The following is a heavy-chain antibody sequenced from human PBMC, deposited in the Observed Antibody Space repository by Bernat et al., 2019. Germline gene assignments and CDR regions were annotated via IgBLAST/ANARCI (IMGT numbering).Heavy chain of an antibody. CDR3: AKGSYYDRSVYPYYYYGMDV. Sequence: QVQLVQSGAEVKKPGASVKVSCKASGYTFTSHGISWVRQAPGQGLEWMGWISANNGNTNYAQKLQGRVTMTTDTSTSTAYMELRSLRSDDTAVYYCAKGSYYDRSVYPYYYYGMDVWGQGTTVTVSS. CDR2: ISANNGNT. D-gene: IGHD3-22*01. J-gene: IGHJ6*02. CDR1: GYTFTSHG. V-gene: IGHV1-18*01.